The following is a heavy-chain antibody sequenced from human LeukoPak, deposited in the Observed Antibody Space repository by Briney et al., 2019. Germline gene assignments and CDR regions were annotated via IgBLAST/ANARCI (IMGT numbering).Heavy chain of an antibody. V-gene: IGHV3-74*01. D-gene: IGHD1-26*01. CDR1: GFIVSNNY. CDR2: TNSDGSRT. CDR3: ARALGSPLDY. J-gene: IGHJ4*02. Sequence: PGGSLRLSCAASGFIVSNNYMNWVRQAPGKGLVWVSRTNSDGSRTNHADSVKGRFTISRDNAKNTLYLQMNSLRAEDTAVYYCARALGSPLDYWGQGTLVIVSS.